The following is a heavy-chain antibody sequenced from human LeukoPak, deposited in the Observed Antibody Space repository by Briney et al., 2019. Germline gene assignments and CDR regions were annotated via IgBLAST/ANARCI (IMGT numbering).Heavy chain of an antibody. D-gene: IGHD2-2*01. CDR2: ISWNSGSI. CDR1: GLTFDDYA. CDR3: AKGRDKYQLLSKNWFDP. Sequence: GGSLRLSCAASGLTFDDYAMHWVRQAPGKGLEWVSGISWNSGSIGYADSVKGRFTISRDNAKNSLYLQVNSLRAEDTALYYCAKGRDKYQLLSKNWFDPWGQGTLVTVSS. V-gene: IGHV3-9*01. J-gene: IGHJ5*02.